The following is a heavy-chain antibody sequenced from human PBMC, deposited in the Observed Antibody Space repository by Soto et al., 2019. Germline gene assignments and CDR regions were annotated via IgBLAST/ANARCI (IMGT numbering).Heavy chain of an antibody. CDR3: AKIQYYYDSSGYLPPSGMDV. V-gene: IGHV3-23*01. D-gene: IGHD3-22*01. Sequence: LRLSCAASGFTFSSYAMSWVRQAPGKGLEWVSAISGSGGSTYYADSVKGRFTISRDNSKNTLYLQMNSLRAEDTAVYYCAKIQYYYDSSGYLPPSGMDVWGQGTTVTVS. CDR2: ISGSGGST. J-gene: IGHJ6*02. CDR1: GFTFSSYA.